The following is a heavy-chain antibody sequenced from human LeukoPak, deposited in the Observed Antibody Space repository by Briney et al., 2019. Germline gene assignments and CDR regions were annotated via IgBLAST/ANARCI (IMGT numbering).Heavy chain of an antibody. V-gene: IGHV3-9*01. J-gene: IGHJ6*02. CDR1: GFTFSSYW. CDR2: IRWNSGDI. D-gene: IGHD3-3*01. Sequence: GGSLRLSCAASGFTFSSYWMSWVRQAPGKGLEWVSGIRWNSGDIGYADSVKGRFTISRDNAKTSLYLQMNSLRAEDTAMYYCAKDISSRFDFWSGYSSYHYYGLDVVGQGTTVIVSS. CDR3: AKDISSRFDFWSGYSSYHYYGLDV.